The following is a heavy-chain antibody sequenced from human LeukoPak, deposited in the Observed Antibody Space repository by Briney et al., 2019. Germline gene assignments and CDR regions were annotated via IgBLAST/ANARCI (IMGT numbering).Heavy chain of an antibody. CDR2: ISSSGSTI. V-gene: IGHV3-48*03. CDR3: ARGSTHYGYNWNGYWFDP. J-gene: IGHJ5*02. Sequence: GGSLRLSCAASGFTFSSYEMNWVRQAPGKGPEWVSYISSSGSTIYYADSVKGRFTISRDNAKNSLYLQMNSLRAEDTAVYYCARGSTHYGYNWNGYWFDPWGQGTLVTVSS. CDR1: GFTFSSYE. D-gene: IGHD1-1*01.